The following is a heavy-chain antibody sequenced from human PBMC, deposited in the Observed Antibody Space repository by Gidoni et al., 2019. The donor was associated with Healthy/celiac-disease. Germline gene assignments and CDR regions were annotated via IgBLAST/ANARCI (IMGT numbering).Heavy chain of an antibody. Sequence: QVQLQESGPGLVKPSQTLSLTCTVSGGSISSGGYYWSWIRQHPGKGLEWIGYISYSGSTYYNPSLKSRVTISVDTSKNQFSLKLSSVTAADTAVYYCARRVNEIFGVVTTNDAFDIWGQGTMVTVSS. CDR3: ARRVNEIFGVVTTNDAFDI. CDR2: ISYSGST. D-gene: IGHD3-3*01. V-gene: IGHV4-31*03. J-gene: IGHJ3*02. CDR1: GGSISSGGYY.